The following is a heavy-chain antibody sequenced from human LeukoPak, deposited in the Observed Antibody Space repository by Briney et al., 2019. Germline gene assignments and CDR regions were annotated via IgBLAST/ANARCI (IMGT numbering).Heavy chain of an antibody. CDR2: ISGSGGST. D-gene: IGHD2-2*01. V-gene: IGHV3-23*01. J-gene: IGHJ5*02. CDR1: GFTFSSYA. CDR3: ARLGVPAANNWFDP. Sequence: GGSLRLSCAASGFTFSSYAMSWVRQAPGKGLEWVSAISGSGGSTYYADSVKGRFTISRDNSKNTLYLQMNSLRSDDTAVYYCARLGVPAANNWFDPWGQGTLVTVSS.